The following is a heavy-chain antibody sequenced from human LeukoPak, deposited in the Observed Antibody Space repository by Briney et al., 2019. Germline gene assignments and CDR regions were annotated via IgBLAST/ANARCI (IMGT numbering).Heavy chain of an antibody. D-gene: IGHD1-26*01. Sequence: PGGSLRLSCAASGFTFSSYEMNWVRQAPGKGLEWVSYISSSGSTIYYADSVKGRFTISRDNAKNSLCLQMNSLRAEDTAVYYCARVLWELSNWFDPWGQGTLVTVSS. V-gene: IGHV3-48*03. J-gene: IGHJ5*02. CDR2: ISSSGSTI. CDR3: ARVLWELSNWFDP. CDR1: GFTFSSYE.